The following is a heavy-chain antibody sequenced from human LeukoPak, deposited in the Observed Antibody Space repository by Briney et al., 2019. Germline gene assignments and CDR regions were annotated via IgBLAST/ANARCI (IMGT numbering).Heavy chain of an antibody. CDR1: GFTFSSYS. CDR2: ISSSSSYI. Sequence: GSLRLSCAASGFTFSSYSMNWVRQAPGKGLEWVSTISSSSSYIYYADSVKGRFTISRDNAKNSLYLQMNSLGAEDTAVYYCARDTQRYYDFWSGPAFDYWGQGTLVTVSS. V-gene: IGHV3-21*01. D-gene: IGHD3-3*01. CDR3: ARDTQRYYDFWSGPAFDY. J-gene: IGHJ4*02.